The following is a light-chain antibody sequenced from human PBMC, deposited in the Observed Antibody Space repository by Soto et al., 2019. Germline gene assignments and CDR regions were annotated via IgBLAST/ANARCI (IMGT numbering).Light chain of an antibody. Sequence: DIPLTQSPATLSASDGDRVTITCRASQSISSWLAWYPQKPGQALKLLIYDASSLFSGVPSRFSGSGSGTDFTLTISSLQPEDFATYYCQRADSLPLVTFGQGTRLEIK. CDR1: QSISSW. CDR2: DAS. CDR3: QRADSLPLVT. J-gene: IGKJ5*01. V-gene: IGKV1-5*01.